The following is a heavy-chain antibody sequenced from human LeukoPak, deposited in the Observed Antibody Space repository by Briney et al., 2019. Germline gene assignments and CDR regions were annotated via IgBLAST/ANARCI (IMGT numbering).Heavy chain of an antibody. Sequence: PGGSLRLSCTASEFTFTSYAMSWVRQAPGKGLEWVSVISGTGGSTNHADSVKGRFTISRDNSKNTLYLQMNSLRAEDTAVYYCAKESGDDSSGYYEVFDYWGQGTLVTVSS. D-gene: IGHD3-22*01. J-gene: IGHJ4*02. CDR3: AKESGDDSSGYYEVFDY. CDR1: EFTFTSYA. V-gene: IGHV3-23*01. CDR2: ISGTGGST.